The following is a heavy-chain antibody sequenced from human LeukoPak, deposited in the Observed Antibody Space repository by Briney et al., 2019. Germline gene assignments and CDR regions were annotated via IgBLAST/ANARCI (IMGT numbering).Heavy chain of an antibody. J-gene: IGHJ4*02. D-gene: IGHD1-7*01. CDR1: GYTFTGYY. CDR3: ARLGGTISY. CDR2: INPNSGGT. V-gene: IGHV1-2*02. Sequence: GASVKVSCKASGYTFTGYYLHWVRQAPGQGLEWMGWINPNSGGTNYAQKFQGRVTMTRDTSTSTVYMELSSLRSEDTAVYYCARLGGTISYWGQGTLVTVSS.